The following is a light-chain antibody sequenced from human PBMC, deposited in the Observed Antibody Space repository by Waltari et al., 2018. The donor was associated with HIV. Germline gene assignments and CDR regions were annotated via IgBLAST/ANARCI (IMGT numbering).Light chain of an antibody. CDR3: QSYDSNLSGV. J-gene: IGLJ2*01. CDR1: SSNIGAGYD. V-gene: IGLV1-40*01. CDR2: CNS. Sequence: QSVLTQPPSVSGAPGQRVTISCTGSSSNIGAGYDVHWYQQFPGTAPKLLIYCNSNRPSAVPDRFSGSKSGTSASLAITGLQAEDEADYYCQSYDSNLSGVFGGGTKLTVL.